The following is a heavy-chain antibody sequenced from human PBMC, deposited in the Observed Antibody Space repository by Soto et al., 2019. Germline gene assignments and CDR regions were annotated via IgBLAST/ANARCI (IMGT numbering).Heavy chain of an antibody. V-gene: IGHV1-3*01. D-gene: IGHD4-17*01. Sequence: SVKVSCKAAGYTCTSYAMHWVRQTPGQRLEWMGWINAGNGNTKYSQKFQGRVTITRDTSASTAYMELSSLRSEDTAVYYCATTRPDYGDYPYYYYYYGMDVWGQGTTVTVSS. J-gene: IGHJ6*02. CDR3: ATTRPDYGDYPYYYYYYGMDV. CDR1: GYTCTSYA. CDR2: INAGNGNT.